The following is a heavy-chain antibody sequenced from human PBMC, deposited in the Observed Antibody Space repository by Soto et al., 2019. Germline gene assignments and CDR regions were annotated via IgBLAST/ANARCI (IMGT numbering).Heavy chain of an antibody. CDR2: IIPIFGTA. V-gene: IGHV1-69*13. CDR1: GGTFSSYA. CDR3: ARDLSYGSGSYQAYYYGMDV. D-gene: IGHD3-10*01. J-gene: IGHJ6*02. Sequence: SVKVSCKASGGTFSSYAISWVRQAPGQGLEWMGGIIPIFGTANYAQKFQGRVTITADESTSTAYMELSSLRSEDTAVYYCARDLSYGSGSYQAYYYGMDVWGQGTTVTVSS.